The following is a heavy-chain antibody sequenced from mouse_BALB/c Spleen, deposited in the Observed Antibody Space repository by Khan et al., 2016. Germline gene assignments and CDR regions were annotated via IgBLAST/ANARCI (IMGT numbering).Heavy chain of an antibody. J-gene: IGHJ3*01. V-gene: IGHV3-2*02. CDR3: ALLRLAY. CDR2: IGNTGST. CDR1: GYSITSDYA. D-gene: IGHD1-2*01. Sequence: EVQLQESGPGLVKPSQSLSLTCTVTGYSITSDYACNWLRTFPGNNLWWMDNIGNTGSTRYNPSLKSRVSITRDSSKNQFFLQLNSVTTEDTATYYCALLRLAYWGQGTLVTVSA.